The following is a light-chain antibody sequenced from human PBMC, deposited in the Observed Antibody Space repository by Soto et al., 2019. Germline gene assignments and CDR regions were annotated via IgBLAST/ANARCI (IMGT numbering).Light chain of an antibody. CDR2: WAS. CDR3: HQYYTTPRT. J-gene: IGKJ1*01. V-gene: IGKV4-1*01. Sequence: DIVMTQSPDSLAVSLGERATINCKSSQSVLHSPTNNNYLAWYQKKPGQPPKLLIYWASTRESGAPDRLSGSGSGTDFTLTINSLQAEEAAVYYCHQYYTTPRTFGQGTKVEIK. CDR1: QSVLHSPTNNNY.